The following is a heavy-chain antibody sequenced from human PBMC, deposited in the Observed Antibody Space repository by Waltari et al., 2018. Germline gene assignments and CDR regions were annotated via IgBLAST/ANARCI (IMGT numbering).Heavy chain of an antibody. Sequence: QVQLVQSGAEVKKPGASVTVSCQAPGYTFPSSALNWVRQATGQGLEWMGWMNPNSGNTGYAQKFQGRVTMTRNTSISTAYMELSSLRSEDTAVYYCARGEAAGTRYWGQGTLVTVSS. CDR3: ARGEAAGTRY. D-gene: IGHD6-13*01. CDR2: MNPNSGNT. CDR1: GYTFPSSA. V-gene: IGHV1-8*01. J-gene: IGHJ4*02.